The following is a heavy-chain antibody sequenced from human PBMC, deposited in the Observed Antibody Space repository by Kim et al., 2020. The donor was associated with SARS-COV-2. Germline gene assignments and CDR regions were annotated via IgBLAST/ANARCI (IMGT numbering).Heavy chain of an antibody. V-gene: IGHV1-2*02. CDR1: GYTFTGYY. CDR3: ATIDYCSGGSCYSGWFDP. Sequence: ASVKVSCKASGYTFTGYYMHWVRQAPGQGLEWMGWINPNSGGTNYAQKFQGRVTMTRDTSISTAYMELSRLRYDDTAVYYCATIDYCSGGSCYSGWFDPWGQGTLVTVST. D-gene: IGHD2-15*01. CDR2: INPNSGGT. J-gene: IGHJ5*02.